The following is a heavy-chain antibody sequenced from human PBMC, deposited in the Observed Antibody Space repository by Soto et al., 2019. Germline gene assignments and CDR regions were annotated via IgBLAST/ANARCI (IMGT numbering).Heavy chain of an antibody. CDR2: ISAYNGHT. J-gene: IGHJ6*02. CDR1: GYTFTSYG. V-gene: IGHV1-18*01. CDR3: ARDREWGPQGYYGMDV. Sequence: QVQLVQSGAEVKKPGASVKVSCKASGYTFTSYGISWVRQAPGQGLERKGWISAYNGHTNYAQKLQGRVTMTTDTSTSAAYMELRSLRADDTAVYYCARDREWGPQGYYGMDVWGQGTTVTVSS. D-gene: IGHD1-26*01.